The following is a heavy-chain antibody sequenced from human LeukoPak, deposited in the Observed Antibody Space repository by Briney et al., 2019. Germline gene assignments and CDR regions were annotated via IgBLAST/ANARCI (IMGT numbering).Heavy chain of an antibody. V-gene: IGHV3-23*01. CDR2: ISGSGGST. CDR1: GFTFSKYA. J-gene: IGHJ4*02. CDR3: AKRGRYYFDQ. Sequence: GGSLRLSCAASGFTFSKYAMSWVRQAPGKGLEWVSVISGSGGSTHYADSVKGRFTISRDTSKNTLYLQINSLRAEDTAVYYCAKRGRYYFDQWGQGTLVTVS.